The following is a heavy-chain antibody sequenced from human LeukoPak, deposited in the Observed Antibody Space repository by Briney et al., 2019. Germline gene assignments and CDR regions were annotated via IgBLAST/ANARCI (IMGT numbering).Heavy chain of an antibody. D-gene: IGHD4-11*01. CDR3: ARDATARDYSNFDY. Sequence: ASVKVSCKASGYTFTVYYMHWVRQAPGQGLERIGWINPNSGGTNYAQKFQGRVTMTRDTSISTAYMELSRLRSDDTAVYYCARDATARDYSNFDYWGQGTLVTVSS. CDR1: GYTFTVYY. J-gene: IGHJ4*02. CDR2: INPNSGGT. V-gene: IGHV1-2*02.